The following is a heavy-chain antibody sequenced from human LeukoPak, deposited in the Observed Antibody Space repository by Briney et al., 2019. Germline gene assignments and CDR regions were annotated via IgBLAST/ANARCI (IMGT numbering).Heavy chain of an antibody. Sequence: GGSLRLSCAASGFTVTSYAMNWVRQAPGKGLEWVSSISSTSSYIYYSDSVKGRFTISRDNAKNSLYLQMNSLRAADTAVYYCAMRIAVAGSLDYWGQGTLVTVSS. J-gene: IGHJ4*02. CDR1: GFTVTSYA. CDR2: ISSTSSYI. V-gene: IGHV3-21*01. CDR3: AMRIAVAGSLDY. D-gene: IGHD6-19*01.